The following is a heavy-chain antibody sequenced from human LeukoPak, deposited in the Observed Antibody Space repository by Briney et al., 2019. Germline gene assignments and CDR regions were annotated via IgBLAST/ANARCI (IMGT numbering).Heavy chain of an antibody. V-gene: IGHV3-21*01. D-gene: IGHD3-22*01. CDR1: GFTFSSYS. CDR3: ARVVYYYDSSGYSWDV. Sequence: PGGSLRLSCAASGFTFSSYSMNWVRQAPGKGLEWVSSISSSSSYIYYADSVKGRFTISRDNAKNSLYLQMNSLRAEDKAVYYCARVVYYYDSSGYSWDVWGQGTTVTVSS. CDR2: ISSSSSYI. J-gene: IGHJ6*02.